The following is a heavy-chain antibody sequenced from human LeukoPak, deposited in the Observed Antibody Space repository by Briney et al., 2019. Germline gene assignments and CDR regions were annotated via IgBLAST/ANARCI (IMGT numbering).Heavy chain of an antibody. V-gene: IGHV4-39*07. CDR1: GGSVTTSSYY. CDR2: IYYTGGT. D-gene: IGHD5-12*01. Sequence: KSSETLSLTCSVSGGSVTTSSYYWGWIRQPPEKGLEWIGSIYYTGGTYYSPSLKSRVTISVDTSKNQYSLKLSSVTAADTAVYYCARDIQAGVATHWGQGTLVTVSS. CDR3: ARDIQAGVATH. J-gene: IGHJ4*02.